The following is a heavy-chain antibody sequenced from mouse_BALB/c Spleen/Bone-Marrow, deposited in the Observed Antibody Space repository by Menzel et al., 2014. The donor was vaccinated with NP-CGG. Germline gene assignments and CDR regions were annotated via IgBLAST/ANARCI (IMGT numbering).Heavy chain of an antibody. J-gene: IGHJ2*01. V-gene: IGHV14-3*02. Sequence: VQLKESGAELVKPGASVKLSCTASGFNFKDTFIHRVKQRPEHGLEWIGRIDPANVNTKYDPKLQGKATITADTSSNTAYLQLSSLTSEDTAVYCCARYRLGTYFDYWGQGTTLTDSS. CDR3: ARYRLGTYFDY. CDR1: GFNFKDTF. CDR2: IDPANVNT. D-gene: IGHD2-14*01.